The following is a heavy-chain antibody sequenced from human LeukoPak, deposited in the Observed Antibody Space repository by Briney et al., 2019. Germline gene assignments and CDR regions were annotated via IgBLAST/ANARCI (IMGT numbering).Heavy chain of an antibody. CDR2: INPSGDPT. D-gene: IGHD6-13*01. Sequence: ASVKVSCKASGYTFTSYYMHWVRQAPGQGLEWVGIINPSGDPTTYAQKFQGRVTMTSDMSTSTVYMELSSLRSEDTAVYYCARGSSWSRYYYYYYMDVWGKGTTVTVSS. CDR3: ARGSSWSRYYYYYYMDV. CDR1: GYTFTSYY. V-gene: IGHV1-46*01. J-gene: IGHJ6*03.